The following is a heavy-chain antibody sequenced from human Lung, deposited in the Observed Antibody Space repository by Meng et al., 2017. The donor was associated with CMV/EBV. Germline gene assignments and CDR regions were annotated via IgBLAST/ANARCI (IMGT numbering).Heavy chain of an antibody. CDR3: ARRRHYYDSSGYGLDS. Sequence: GYSLPNYWIAWVRQTPGKGLEWMGVISPVNSETRYGPPFRGQVTISADKSINTAYVQWRSLKASDTATYYCARRRHYYDSSGYGLDSWGRGTLVTVSS. V-gene: IGHV5-51*01. J-gene: IGHJ4*02. CDR1: GYSLPNYW. CDR2: ISPVNSET. D-gene: IGHD3-22*01.